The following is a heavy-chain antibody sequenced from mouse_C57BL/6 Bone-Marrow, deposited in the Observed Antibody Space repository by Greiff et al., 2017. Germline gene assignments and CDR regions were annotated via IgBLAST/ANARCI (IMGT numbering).Heavy chain of an antibody. J-gene: IGHJ3*01. CDR1: GYTFTSYW. CDR2: IYPGSGST. D-gene: IGHD2-12*01. V-gene: IGHV1-55*01. CDR3: AREGDSNDEAWFAY. Sequence: QVQLQQSGAELVKPGASVKMSCKASGYTFTSYWITWVKQRPGQGLEWIGDIYPGSGSTNYNEKFKSKATLTVDTSSSTAYMQLSSLTSEDSAVYYCAREGDSNDEAWFAYWGQGTLVTVSA.